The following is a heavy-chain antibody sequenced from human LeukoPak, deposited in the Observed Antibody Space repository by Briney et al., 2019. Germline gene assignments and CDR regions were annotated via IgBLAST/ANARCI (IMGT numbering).Heavy chain of an antibody. CDR1: GFTFTTYL. CDR3: ARDAVDTANAV. V-gene: IGHV3-74*01. CDR2: INSDGSIT. Sequence: GSLRLSCAASGFTFTTYLMHWVRQAPVKGLVWVSHINSDGSITSYADSVKGRFTISRDNAKNTLYLQMNSLRAEDTAVYYCARDAVDTANAVWGQGTTVTVSS. J-gene: IGHJ6*02. D-gene: IGHD5-18*01.